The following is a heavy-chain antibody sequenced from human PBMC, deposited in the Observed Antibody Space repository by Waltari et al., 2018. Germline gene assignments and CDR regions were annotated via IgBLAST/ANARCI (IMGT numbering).Heavy chain of an antibody. D-gene: IGHD6-6*01. CDR3: ASSPGSSSSPDY. J-gene: IGHJ4*02. Sequence: EVQLVETGGGLIQPGGSLRLSCAASGFTVSSNYMSWVRQAPGKGLEWVSVIYSGGSTSYADSVKVRFTISRDNSKNTLYLQMNSLRAEDTAVYYCASSPGSSSSPDYWGQGTLVTVSS. V-gene: IGHV3-53*02. CDR1: GFTVSSNY. CDR2: IYSGGST.